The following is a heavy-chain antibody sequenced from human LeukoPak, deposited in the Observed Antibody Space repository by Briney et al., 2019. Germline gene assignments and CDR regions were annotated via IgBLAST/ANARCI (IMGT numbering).Heavy chain of an antibody. CDR3: ARDKGDPLYYFDY. CDR2: IYYSGST. V-gene: IGHV4-59*12. J-gene: IGHJ4*02. D-gene: IGHD3-16*01. CDR1: GGSISSYY. Sequence: SETLSLTCTVSGGSISSYYWSWIRQPPGKGLEWIGYIYYSGSTNYNPSLKSRVTISVDTSKNQFSLKLSSVTAADTAVYYCARDKGDPLYYFDYWGQGTLVTVSS.